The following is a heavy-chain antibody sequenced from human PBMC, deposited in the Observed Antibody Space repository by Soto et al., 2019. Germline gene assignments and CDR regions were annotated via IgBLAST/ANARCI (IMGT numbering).Heavy chain of an antibody. D-gene: IGHD6-6*01. CDR3: ARPIAARLDYYYYMDV. CDR2: INSDGSST. CDR1: GFTFSSYW. J-gene: IGHJ6*03. Sequence: PGGSLRLSCAASGFTFSSYWMHWVRQAPGKGLVWVSRINSDGSSTSYADSVKGRFTISRDNAKNTLYLQMNSLRAEDTAVYYCARPIAARLDYYYYMDVWGKGTTVTVSS. V-gene: IGHV3-74*01.